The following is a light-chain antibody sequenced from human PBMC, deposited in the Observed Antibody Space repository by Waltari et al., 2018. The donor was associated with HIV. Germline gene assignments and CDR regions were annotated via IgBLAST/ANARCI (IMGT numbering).Light chain of an antibody. CDR1: QNIGNY. CDR2: YAS. V-gene: IGKV3-11*01. J-gene: IGKJ5*01. CDR3: QQRSNWPPVT. Sequence: EVVCPQSPSPLSLSQEQRATLACRASQNIGNYLAWYQQKPGQAPRLLIYYASTRASGIPARFSGSGSGTDFTLTISSLEPEDVAVYYCQQRSNWPPVTFGQGTRLEI.